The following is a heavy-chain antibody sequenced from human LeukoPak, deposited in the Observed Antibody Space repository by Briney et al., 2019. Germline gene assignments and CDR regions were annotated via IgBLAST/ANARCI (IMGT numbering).Heavy chain of an antibody. J-gene: IGHJ6*03. D-gene: IGHD1-26*01. CDR1: GFTCSSCS. Sequence: GGSLRLSCAASGFTCSSCSMNWVRQAPGKGLEWVSYISSSSSTIYYADSVKGRFTISRDNAKNSLYLQMNSLRAEDTAVYYCAREGGSYYYYYMDVWGKGTTVTVSS. CDR2: ISSSSSTI. V-gene: IGHV3-48*01. CDR3: AREGGSYYYYYMDV.